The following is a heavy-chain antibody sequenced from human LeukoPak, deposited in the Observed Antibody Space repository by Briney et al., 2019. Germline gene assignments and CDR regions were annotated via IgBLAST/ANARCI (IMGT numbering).Heavy chain of an antibody. Sequence: SETLTLTCTVSGGSLSRSSYYWSWVRQPAGKRLECIGRISTRGSTNYTPSPTSRVATSLDTSKNHISLQMSSVPAAATAVYYCARFPFGGVIVPSWGQGTLVTVSS. CDR2: ISTRGST. D-gene: IGHD3-16*02. V-gene: IGHV4-61*02. J-gene: IGHJ4*02. CDR3: ARFPFGGVIVPS. CDR1: GGSLSRSSYY.